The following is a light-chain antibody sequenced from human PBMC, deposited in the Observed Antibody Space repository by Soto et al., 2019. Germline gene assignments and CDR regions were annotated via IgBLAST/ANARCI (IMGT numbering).Light chain of an antibody. J-gene: IGKJ5*01. CDR2: DSS. CDR1: QSVRNW. Sequence: DIQMTQSPSTLFASVGDRVTITCRASQSVRNWLAWYQQKPGRAPQLLIYDSSTLEPGVPSRFSGSGSGTDFTLTISSLHPEDFAVYFCQQFKNYPITFGQGTRLE. CDR3: QQFKNYPIT. V-gene: IGKV1-5*01.